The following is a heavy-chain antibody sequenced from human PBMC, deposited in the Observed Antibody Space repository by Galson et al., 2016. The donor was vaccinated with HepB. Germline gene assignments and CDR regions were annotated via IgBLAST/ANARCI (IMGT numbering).Heavy chain of an antibody. CDR1: GYNFTTYW. D-gene: IGHD1-26*01. CDR2: IYPGDSDT. V-gene: IGHV5-51*01. Sequence: QSGAEVKKPGESLQISCQGSGYNFTTYWIGWVRQMPGKVLEWMGIIYPGDSDTKYSPSFQGQVTISADKSITTAYLQLSSLKASDTPMYYCARLYSENFRDFDFWGQGTLVTVSS. J-gene: IGHJ4*02. CDR3: ARLYSENFRDFDF.